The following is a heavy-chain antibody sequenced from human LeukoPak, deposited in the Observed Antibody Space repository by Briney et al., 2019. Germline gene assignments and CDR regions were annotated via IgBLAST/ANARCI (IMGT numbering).Heavy chain of an antibody. CDR3: ARAQDWGPYFFDY. CDR1: GFTFSSYD. V-gene: IGHV3-21*05. J-gene: IGHJ4*02. D-gene: IGHD7-27*01. Sequence: GGSLRLSCSASGFTFSSYDMNWVRQAPGKGLEWVSYISSSGSYTDYADSVKGRFTISRDNAQNSLYLQMNSLRAGDTAVYYCARAQDWGPYFFDYWGQGTLVTVSS. CDR2: ISSSGSYT.